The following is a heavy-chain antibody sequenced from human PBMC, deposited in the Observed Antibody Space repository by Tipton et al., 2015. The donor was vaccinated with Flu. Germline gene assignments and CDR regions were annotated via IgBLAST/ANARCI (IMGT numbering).Heavy chain of an antibody. J-gene: IGHJ4*02. CDR2: IYHSGGT. D-gene: IGHD6-13*01. CDR1: GYSISSGYY. CDR3: AIDDFGSSWYGY. V-gene: IGHV4-38-2*02. Sequence: TLSLTCTVSGYSISSGYYWGWIRQPPGKGLEWIGSIYHSGGTYYNPSLKSRVTISVDKSTNQFSLRLSSVTAADTAIYYCAIDDFGSSWYGYWGQGSLVTVSS.